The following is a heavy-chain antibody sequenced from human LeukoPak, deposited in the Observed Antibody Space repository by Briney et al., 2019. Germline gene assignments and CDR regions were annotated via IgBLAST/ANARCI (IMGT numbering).Heavy chain of an antibody. D-gene: IGHD1/OR15-1a*01. Sequence: GSLRLSCAASGFTFSSYSMSWVRQAPGKGLEWVSSISSSSSYIYYADSVKGRFTISRDNAKNSLYLQVNSLRAEDTAVYYCAREGNKATEFDYWGQGTLVTVSS. CDR1: GFTFSSYS. CDR2: ISSSSSYI. V-gene: IGHV3-21*01. CDR3: AREGNKATEFDY. J-gene: IGHJ4*02.